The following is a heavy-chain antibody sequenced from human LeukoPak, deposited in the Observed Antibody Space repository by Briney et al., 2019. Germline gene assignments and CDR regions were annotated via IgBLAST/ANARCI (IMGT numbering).Heavy chain of an antibody. CDR2: VSISGGRT. CDR1: GLTFSSYA. D-gene: IGHD4-17*01. CDR3: ARGATTTVTTDY. Sequence: PGGSLRLACAASGLTFSSYAMSWVRQAPGRGLEWVSGVSISGGRTYDADSVKGRFTISRENSKNALYLQMTSLRAEDTAVYYCARGATTTVTTDYWGQGTLVTVSS. J-gene: IGHJ4*02. V-gene: IGHV3-23*01.